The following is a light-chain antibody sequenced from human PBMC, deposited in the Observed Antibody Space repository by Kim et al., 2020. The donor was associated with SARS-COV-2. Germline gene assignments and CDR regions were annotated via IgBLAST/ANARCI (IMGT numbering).Light chain of an antibody. Sequence: DIHMTQSPASLSASVGDRVTITCRASQGISNYLAWFQQKPGKAPKSLIYGASTLQGGVPSRFAGSGSGTDFTLTISSLQPDDFAIYYCQQYNSHPITFGQGTRLEIK. CDR2: GAS. CDR3: QQYNSHPIT. V-gene: IGKV1-16*01. J-gene: IGKJ5*01. CDR1: QGISNY.